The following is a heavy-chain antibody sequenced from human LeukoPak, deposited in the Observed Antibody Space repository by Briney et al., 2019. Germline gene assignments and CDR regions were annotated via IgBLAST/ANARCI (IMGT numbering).Heavy chain of an antibody. CDR2: ISAYNGNT. J-gene: IGHJ6*02. V-gene: IGHV1-18*01. CDR1: GYTFTSYG. CDR3: ARDRWNSLYYYYYYGMDV. D-gene: IGHD1/OR15-1a*01. Sequence: ASVKVSCKASGYTFTSYGISWVRQAPGQGLEWMGWISAYNGNTNYAQKPQGRVTMTTDTSTSTAYMELRSLRSDDTAVYYCARDRWNSLYYYYYYGMDVWGQGTTVTVSS.